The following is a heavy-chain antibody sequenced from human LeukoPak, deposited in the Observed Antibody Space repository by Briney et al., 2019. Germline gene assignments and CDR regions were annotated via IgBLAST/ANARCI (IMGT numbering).Heavy chain of an antibody. Sequence: GGSLRLSCAASGFTFYNYGMHWVRQAPGKGLEWVTVISHDGSNIPYGDSVRGRFTISRDNAKNSLYLQMDSLRVEVTAFYYCAKDNRRHYTSGPNPDSLHWGQGALVTVSS. J-gene: IGHJ4*02. D-gene: IGHD6-19*01. V-gene: IGHV3-30*18. CDR3: AKDNRRHYTSGPNPDSLH. CDR1: GFTFYNYG. CDR2: ISHDGSNI.